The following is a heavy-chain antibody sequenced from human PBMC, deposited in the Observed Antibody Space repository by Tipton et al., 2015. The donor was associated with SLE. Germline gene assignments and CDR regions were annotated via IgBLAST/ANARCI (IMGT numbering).Heavy chain of an antibody. CDR1: GYTFTSSG. CDR3: ARSIVATTDFDY. D-gene: IGHD5-12*01. J-gene: IGHJ4*02. Sequence: QVQLVQSGAEVKKPGASVKVSCKTSGYTFTSSGISWVRQAPGQGPEWMGWISTYSGNTNYAQKLQGRVTMTTDTSTSTAYMELRSPRSDDTAVYYCARSIVATTDFDYWGQGTLVTVSA. V-gene: IGHV1-18*01. CDR2: ISTYSGNT.